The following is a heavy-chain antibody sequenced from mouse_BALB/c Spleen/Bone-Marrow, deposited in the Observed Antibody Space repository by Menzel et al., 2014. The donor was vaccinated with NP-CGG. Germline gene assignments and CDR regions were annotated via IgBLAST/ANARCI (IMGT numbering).Heavy chain of an antibody. CDR3: ARGGIYYGSSSFAY. CDR1: GYTFTDYA. V-gene: IGHV1-67*01. CDR2: ISTYSGNT. D-gene: IGHD1-1*01. Sequence: QVQLQQSGPELVRPGVSVKISCKGSGYTFTDYAMHWVKQSHAKSLEWIGVISTYSGNTNYNQRFKGKATMTVDKSPSTAYMELARLTSEDSAIYYCARGGIYYGSSSFAYWGQGTLVTVSA. J-gene: IGHJ3*01.